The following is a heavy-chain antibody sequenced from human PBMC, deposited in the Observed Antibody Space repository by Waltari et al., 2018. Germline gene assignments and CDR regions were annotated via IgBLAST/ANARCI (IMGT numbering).Heavy chain of an antibody. Sequence: QAQLVQPGAEVKKPGSSVKVSCKASGGTFSRYAIRWVRQAPGQGLAWMGGIIPIVGTANYAQKFQGRVTITADESTSTAYMELSSLRSEDTAVYYCARDHRSSSWLGRAFDIWGQGTMVTVSS. CDR2: IIPIVGTA. D-gene: IGHD6-13*01. J-gene: IGHJ3*02. V-gene: IGHV1-69*12. CDR1: GGTFSRYA. CDR3: ARDHRSSSWLGRAFDI.